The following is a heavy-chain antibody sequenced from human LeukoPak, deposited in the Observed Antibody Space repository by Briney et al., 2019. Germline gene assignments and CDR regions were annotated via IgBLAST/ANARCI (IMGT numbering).Heavy chain of an antibody. CDR2: ISWNSGSI. CDR1: GFTFDDYA. Sequence: GGSLRLPCAASGFTFDDYAMHWVRQAPGKGLEWVSGISWNSGSIVYADSVKGRFTISRDNAKNSLYLQMNSLRAEDTALYYCAKDIRATSVAGTSGFDYWGQGTLVTVSS. CDR3: AKDIRATSVAGTSGFDY. D-gene: IGHD6-19*01. J-gene: IGHJ4*02. V-gene: IGHV3-9*01.